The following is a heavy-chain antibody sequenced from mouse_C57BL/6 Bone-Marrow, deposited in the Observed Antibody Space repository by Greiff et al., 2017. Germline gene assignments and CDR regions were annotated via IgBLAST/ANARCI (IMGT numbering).Heavy chain of an antibody. D-gene: IGHD2-3*01. CDR3: ARDDDYFYYYAMDY. CDR1: GFTFRSYA. V-gene: IGHV5-4*01. Sequence: EVQLVESGGGLVKPGGSLKLSCAASGFTFRSYAMSWVRQTPEKRLEWVATISDGGSYTYYPDNVKGRFTISRDNAKNNLYLQMSHLKSEDTAMYYCARDDDYFYYYAMDYWGQGTSVTVSS. CDR2: ISDGGSYT. J-gene: IGHJ4*01.